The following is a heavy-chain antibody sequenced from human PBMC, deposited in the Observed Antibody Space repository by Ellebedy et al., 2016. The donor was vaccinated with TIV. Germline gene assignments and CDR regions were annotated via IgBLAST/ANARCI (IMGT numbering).Heavy chain of an antibody. V-gene: IGHV4-31*03. CDR2: IYYSGNT. D-gene: IGHD3-3*01. Sequence: MPSETLSLTCTVSGGSISSGGYYWSWVRLHPGKGLEWIGYIYYSGNTYYNPSLKSRVTISVDRSNNHFSLNLKSVTAADTAVYYCARDSGGHDFGSDYRVHGMDVWGQGTTVTVS. CDR3: ARDSGGHDFGSDYRVHGMDV. CDR1: GGSISSGGYY. J-gene: IGHJ6*02.